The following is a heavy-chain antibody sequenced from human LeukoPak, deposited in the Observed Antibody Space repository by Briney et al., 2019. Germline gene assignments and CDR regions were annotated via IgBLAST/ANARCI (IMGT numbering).Heavy chain of an antibody. CDR2: IIPIFGTA. J-gene: IGHJ4*02. CDR3: ARGGIAASFNYFDY. D-gene: IGHD6-13*01. CDR1: GYTFTGYY. Sequence: SVKVSCKASGYTFTGYYMHWVRQAPGQGLEWMGGIIPIFGTANYAQKFQGRVTITADESTSTAYMEVSSLRSEDTALFYCARGGIAASFNYFDYWGQGTLVTVSS. V-gene: IGHV1-69*13.